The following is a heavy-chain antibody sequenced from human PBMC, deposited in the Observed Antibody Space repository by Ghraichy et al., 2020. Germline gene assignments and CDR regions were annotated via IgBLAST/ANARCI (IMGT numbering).Heavy chain of an antibody. CDR1: GFTFDDYG. D-gene: IGHD2-8*01. CDR2: INWNGGST. V-gene: IGHV3-20*04. CDR3: ARRELMVYAQYYFDY. J-gene: IGHJ4*02. Sequence: GGSLRLSCAASGFTFDDYGMSWVRQAPGKGLEWVSGINWNGGSTGYADSVKGRFTISRDNAKNSLYLQMNSLRAEDTALYYCARRELMVYAQYYFDYWGQGTLVTVSS.